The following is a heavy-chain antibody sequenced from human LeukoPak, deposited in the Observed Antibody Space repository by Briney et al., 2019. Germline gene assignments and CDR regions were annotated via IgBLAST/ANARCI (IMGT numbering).Heavy chain of an antibody. Sequence: GASVKVSCKGSGYTLTQLSMHWVRQAPGKGREWGGGVYPVDGETNYAQKFQGGVTMTEHTSKDTAYMELSNLRSEGTAVYYCATHGSSQSDYWGQGTLVTVSS. J-gene: IGHJ4*02. CDR1: GYTLTQLS. V-gene: IGHV1-24*01. CDR3: ATHGSSQSDY. D-gene: IGHD6-6*01. CDR2: VYPVDGET.